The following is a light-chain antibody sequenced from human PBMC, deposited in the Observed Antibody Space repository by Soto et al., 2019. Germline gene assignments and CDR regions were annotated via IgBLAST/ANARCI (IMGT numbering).Light chain of an antibody. CDR1: QSVRTK. Sequence: ERVMTQSPGTLSVSPGEGATLFCRASQSVRTKLAWYQQRAGQAPRLLMYGASTRATGIPDRFSGSGSGTEFTLTISSLQSEDCAVYYCQQYNSWPPITFGQGTRLEIK. CDR3: QQYNSWPPIT. V-gene: IGKV3-15*01. CDR2: GAS. J-gene: IGKJ5*01.